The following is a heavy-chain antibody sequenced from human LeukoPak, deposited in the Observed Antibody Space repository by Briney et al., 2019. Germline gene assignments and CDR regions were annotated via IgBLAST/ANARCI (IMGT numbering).Heavy chain of an antibody. CDR3: ARGPYSSSWYADY. V-gene: IGHV3-7*01. Sequence: PGGSLRLSCAASGFTFSSYWMSWVRQAPGKGLEWVPNIKQDGSQKYYVDSVKGRFTISRDNAKNSLYLQMNSLRAEDTAVYYCARGPYSSSWYADYWGQGTLVTVSS. D-gene: IGHD6-13*01. CDR1: GFTFSSYW. CDR2: IKQDGSQK. J-gene: IGHJ4*02.